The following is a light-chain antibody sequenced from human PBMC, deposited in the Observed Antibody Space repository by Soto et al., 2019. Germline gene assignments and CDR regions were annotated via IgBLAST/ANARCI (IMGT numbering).Light chain of an antibody. J-gene: IGLJ2*01. CDR1: SSNIGAGYD. CDR3: HSYDSSLSGVV. Sequence: QSVLTQPPSVSGSPGQRVTISCTGSSSNIGAGYDVYWYQQLPGTAPKLLIYGNSNRPSGVPDRFSGSKSGTSASLAITGLQAEDEADYYCHSYDSSLSGVVFGGGTKLTVL. V-gene: IGLV1-40*01. CDR2: GNS.